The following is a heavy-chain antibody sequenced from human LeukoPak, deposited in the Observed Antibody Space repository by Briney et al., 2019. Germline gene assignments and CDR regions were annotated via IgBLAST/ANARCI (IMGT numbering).Heavy chain of an antibody. CDR1: GFTVSSNY. CDR3: AKAYWDTFGWYYFDY. Sequence: GGSLRLSCAASGFTVSSNYMNWVRQAPGKGLEWVSIIYSGGNTHYADSVKGRFTISRDNSKSTVYLQMNRLRPEDTAVYYCAKAYWDTFGWYYFDYWGQGTLVTVSS. D-gene: IGHD3-16*01. CDR2: IYSGGNT. J-gene: IGHJ4*02. V-gene: IGHV3-53*01.